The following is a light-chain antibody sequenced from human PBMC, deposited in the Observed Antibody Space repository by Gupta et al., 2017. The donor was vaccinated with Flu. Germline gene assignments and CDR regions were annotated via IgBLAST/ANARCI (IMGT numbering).Light chain of an antibody. CDR1: QSVLYHSNNKNY. CDR2: WAS. J-gene: IGKJ1*01. CDR3: QQYYSTPRT. Sequence: DIVIIQSPSSLAVFLGEKATNNCKSSQSVLYHSNNKNYLAWYQQKPGQPPKLLISWASTRESGVPDRFSGSGSGTDFTLTISSLQAEDVAVYYCQQYYSTPRTFGQGTKVEIK. V-gene: IGKV4-1*01.